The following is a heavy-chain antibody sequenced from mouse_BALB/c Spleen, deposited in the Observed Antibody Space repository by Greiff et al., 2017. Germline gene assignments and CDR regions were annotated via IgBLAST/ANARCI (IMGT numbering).Heavy chain of an antibody. V-gene: IGHV1-69*02. J-gene: IGHJ4*01. D-gene: IGHD4-1*01. CDR2: IYPSDSYT. CDR3: TRGPLGWGTYAMDY. CDR1: GYTFTSYW. Sequence: VQLQQPGAELVRPGASVKLSCKASGYTFTSYWINWVKQRPGQGLEWIGNIYPSDSYTNYNQKFKDKATLTVDKSSSTAYMQLSSPTSEDSAVYYCTRGPLGWGTYAMDYWGQGTSVTVSS.